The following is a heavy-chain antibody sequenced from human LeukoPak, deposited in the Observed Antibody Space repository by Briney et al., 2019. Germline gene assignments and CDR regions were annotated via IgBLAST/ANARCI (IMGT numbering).Heavy chain of an antibody. CDR3: ARIAVAGTGPLDP. D-gene: IGHD6-19*01. Sequence: SVKVSCKASGGTFSSYAISWVRQAPGQGLEWMGRIIPILGIANYAQKFQGRVTITADKSTSTAYMELSSLRSEDTAVYYCARIAVAGTGPLDPWGQGTLVTVSS. J-gene: IGHJ5*02. CDR1: GGTFSSYA. V-gene: IGHV1-69*04. CDR2: IIPILGIA.